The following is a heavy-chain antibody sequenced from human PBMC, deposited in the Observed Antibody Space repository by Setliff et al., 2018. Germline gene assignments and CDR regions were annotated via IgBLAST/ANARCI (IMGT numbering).Heavy chain of an antibody. CDR2: VYYSGTT. J-gene: IGHJ1*01. V-gene: IGHV4-39*01. D-gene: IGHD6-19*01. CDR1: VDSISSSTYY. CDR3: ARHKTGAVGTGEHFQH. Sequence: PSETLSLTCTVSVDSISSSTYYWGWIRQPPGKGLEGIGSVYYSGTTKYNPSLGSRVTISVDSSKNKFSLMLSSVTAADTAVYYCARHKTGAVGTGEHFQHWGQGTLVTVSS.